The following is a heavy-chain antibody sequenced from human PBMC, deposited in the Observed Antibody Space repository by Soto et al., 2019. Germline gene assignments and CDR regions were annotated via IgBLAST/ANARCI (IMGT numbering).Heavy chain of an antibody. V-gene: IGHV3-23*01. J-gene: IGHJ3*02. CDR3: AKDKGIAAAGNAIDAFDI. CDR1: GFTFSSYA. Sequence: GGSLRLSCAASGFTFSSYAMSWVRQAPGKGLEWVSAISGSGGSTYYADSVKGRFTISRDNSKNTLYLQMNSLRAEDTAVYYCAKDKGIAAAGNAIDAFDIWGQGTMVTVSS. D-gene: IGHD6-13*01. CDR2: ISGSGGST.